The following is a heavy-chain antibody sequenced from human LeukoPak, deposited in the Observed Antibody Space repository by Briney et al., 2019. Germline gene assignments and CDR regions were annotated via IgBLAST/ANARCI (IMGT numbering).Heavy chain of an antibody. V-gene: IGHV3-23*01. J-gene: IGHJ4*02. D-gene: IGHD3-16*01. CDR3: ARGGSYYDY. Sequence: PGGSLRLSCAASGFTFSSYAMSWVRQAPGKGLEWVSAISADASSTYYADSVEGRFTISRDNSKDTLYLQMNSLRAEDTAVYYCARGGSYYDYWGQGTLVTVSS. CDR2: ISADASST. CDR1: GFTFSSYA.